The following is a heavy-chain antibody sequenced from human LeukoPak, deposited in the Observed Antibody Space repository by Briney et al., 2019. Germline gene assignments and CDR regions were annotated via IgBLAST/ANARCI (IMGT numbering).Heavy chain of an antibody. D-gene: IGHD1-26*01. Sequence: ASVKVSCKASGYTFTGYYMHWVRQAPGQGLEWMGWINPNSGGTNYAQKFQGRVTISADKSISTAYLQWSSLKASDTAMYYCARHDIVGGMPFDYWGQGTLVTVSS. V-gene: IGHV1-2*02. CDR2: INPNSGGT. J-gene: IGHJ4*02. CDR3: ARHDIVGGMPFDY. CDR1: GYTFTGYY.